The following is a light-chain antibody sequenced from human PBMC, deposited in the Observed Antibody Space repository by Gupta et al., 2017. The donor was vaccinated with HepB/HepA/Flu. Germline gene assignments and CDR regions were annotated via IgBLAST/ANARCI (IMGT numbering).Light chain of an antibody. CDR1: TSDVGNYNF. CDR3: SSYTSTNAQV. V-gene: IGLV2-14*03. Sequence: QSALTQPPPASVAPGQSITISCTGTTSDVGNYNFVSWYQQKPDKAPKLVIYDVSSRPSGVPDRFSGSKSGNTASLTISGLQAEDEAEYYCSSYTSTNAQVFGTGTKVTVL. J-gene: IGLJ1*01. CDR2: DVS.